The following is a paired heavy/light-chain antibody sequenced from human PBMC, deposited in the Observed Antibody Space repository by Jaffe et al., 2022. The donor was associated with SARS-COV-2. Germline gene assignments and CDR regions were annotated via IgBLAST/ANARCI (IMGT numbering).Heavy chain of an antibody. CDR3: ARDPSHYYAMDV. CDR1: GFTVSHYY. Sequence: EVQLVESGGGLVQPGGSLRLSCAASGFTVSHYYISWVRQAPGKGLECVSVIFDSTNRYYADSVRGRFTISSDNSKNTVYLQMNSLRVDDTAVYYCARDPSHYYAMDVWGQGTTVTVSS. CDR2: IFDSTNR. V-gene: IGHV3-66*02. J-gene: IGHJ6*02.
Light chain of an antibody. CDR1: QSVSSYF. Sequence: NVLTQSPGTLSLSPGERATLSCRASQSVSSYFLAWYQQKPGQAPRLLIYGASNRATAIPDRFSGSGSGTDFTLTISRLEPEDFAVYYCQQYGPLPGTFGQGTKLEI. J-gene: IGKJ2*02. V-gene: IGKV3-20*01. CDR2: GAS. CDR3: QQYGPLPGT.